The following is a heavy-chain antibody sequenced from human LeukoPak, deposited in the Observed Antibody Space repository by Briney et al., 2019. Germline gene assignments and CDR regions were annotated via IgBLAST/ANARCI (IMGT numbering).Heavy chain of an antibody. CDR3: GRQGYTASHYFLDF. Sequence: SETLSFTCTVSSGSINSYFWGWVRQPPGKGLEWIGRIYTTGRTHCNPSLKSRVTMSVDTSTNQFSLNLRSMTAADTAVYYCGRQGYTASHYFLDFWSQGTLVAVS. CDR2: IYTTGRT. J-gene: IGHJ4*02. V-gene: IGHV4-4*07. D-gene: IGHD1-26*01. CDR1: SGSINSYF.